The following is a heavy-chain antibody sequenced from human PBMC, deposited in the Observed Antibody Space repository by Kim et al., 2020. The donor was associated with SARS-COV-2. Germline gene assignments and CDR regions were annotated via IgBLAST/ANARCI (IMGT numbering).Heavy chain of an antibody. Sequence: GGSLRLSCAASGFTFTHAWMSWLRQAPGRGLEWVARIKSQSHAVTTDYAAPVKDRFTISRDDSENTLYLQMNSLKTDDTAVYYCTLTPWMWTDIQFDYDLDVWGQGTTVTVSS. D-gene: IGHD2-21*02. CDR2: IKSQSHAVTT. J-gene: IGHJ6*03. V-gene: IGHV3-15*01. CDR3: TLTPWMWTDIQFDYDLDV. CDR1: GFTFTHAW.